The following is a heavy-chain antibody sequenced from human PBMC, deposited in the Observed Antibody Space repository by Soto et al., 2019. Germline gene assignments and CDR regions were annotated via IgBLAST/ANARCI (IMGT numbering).Heavy chain of an antibody. Sequence: PSETLSLTCTVSGGSISSYYWSWIRQPPGKGLEWIGYIYYSGSTNYNPSLKSRVTISVDTSKNQFSLKLSSVTAADTAVYYCARVPYYYDSSGYYPFDYWGQGTLVTVSS. CDR1: GGSISSYY. V-gene: IGHV4-59*01. D-gene: IGHD3-22*01. CDR3: ARVPYYYDSSGYYPFDY. CDR2: IYYSGST. J-gene: IGHJ4*02.